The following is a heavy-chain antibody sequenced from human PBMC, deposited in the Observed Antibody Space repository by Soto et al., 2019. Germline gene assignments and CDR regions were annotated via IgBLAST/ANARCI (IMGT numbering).Heavy chain of an antibody. CDR2: INYSGST. Sequence: QVQLQESGPGLVKPSQTLSLTCTVSGGSIGSGSYYWSWIRQHPGKGLEWIGYINYSGSTFYIPSLKSRLTTSIDKSTNQFSLKLSAVTAADTAVYYCARAGYDRDGGGYYYFDYWGQGTLVTVAS. CDR1: GGSIGSGSYY. V-gene: IGHV4-31*03. J-gene: IGHJ4*02. CDR3: ARAGYDRDGGGYYYFDY. D-gene: IGHD3-22*01.